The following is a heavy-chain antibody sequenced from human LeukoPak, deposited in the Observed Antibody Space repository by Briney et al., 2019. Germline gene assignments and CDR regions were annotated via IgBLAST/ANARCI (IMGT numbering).Heavy chain of an antibody. V-gene: IGHV3-33*08. CDR1: GFNFRGFG. CDR3: ATYSSLNRREFQF. Sequence: GGSLRLSCAASGFNFRGFGMHWVRQAPGKGPEWVAVIYNGGNTEYYGDSVKGRLTISRDNSKNSLYLQMNSLRAEDTAVYYCATYSSLNRREFQFWGQGTLLTVSS. CDR2: IYNGGNTE. D-gene: IGHD3-22*01. J-gene: IGHJ1*01.